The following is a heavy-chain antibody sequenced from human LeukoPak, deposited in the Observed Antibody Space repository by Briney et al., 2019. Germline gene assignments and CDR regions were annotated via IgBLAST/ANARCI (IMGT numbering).Heavy chain of an antibody. D-gene: IGHD1-26*01. Sequence: GGSLRLSRAASGFTLSSYSMNWVRQAPGKGLEWVSSISSSSSYIYYADSVKGRFTISRDNAKNSLYLQMNSLRAEDTAVYYCAREQSGGSFDYWGQGTLVTVSS. J-gene: IGHJ4*02. CDR1: GFTLSSYS. CDR2: ISSSSSYI. CDR3: AREQSGGSFDY. V-gene: IGHV3-21*01.